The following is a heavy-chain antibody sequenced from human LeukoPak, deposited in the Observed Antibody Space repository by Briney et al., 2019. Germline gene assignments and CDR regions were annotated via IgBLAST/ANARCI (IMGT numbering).Heavy chain of an antibody. J-gene: IGHJ4*02. Sequence: SETLSLTCTVSGDSISNYYWSWIRQSPGKELEWVGYMYHRGSTIYNPSLKSRVTISTDTFKNQFSLRLTSVTAADTAVYYCARAEKAVTGTLDSWGQGTLITVSS. CDR3: ARAEKAVTGTLDS. V-gene: IGHV4-59*01. D-gene: IGHD6-19*01. CDR2: MYHRGST. CDR1: GDSISNYY.